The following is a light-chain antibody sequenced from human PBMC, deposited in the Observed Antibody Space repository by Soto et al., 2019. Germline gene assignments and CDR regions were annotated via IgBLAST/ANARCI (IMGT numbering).Light chain of an antibody. V-gene: IGKV1-5*01. CDR1: QSINGR. J-gene: IGKJ2*01. CDR2: DVS. CDR3: QQYKVYPYT. Sequence: DIRVTQSPSTLSASIGARVTITCRASQSINGRLAWYQQKPGRPPKLLIYDVSFLESGVPSRFSGSGSGTDFNLTISSLRPDDFATFYCQQYKVYPYTFGQGTRLDIQ.